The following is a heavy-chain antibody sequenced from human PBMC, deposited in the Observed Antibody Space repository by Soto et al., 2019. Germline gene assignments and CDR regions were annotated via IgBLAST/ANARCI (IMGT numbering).Heavy chain of an antibody. CDR3: ARGPKYTGTTSP. CDR2: ITHRGST. CDR1: GGSFSGYY. Sequence: QVQLQQWGAGLLKPSETLSLTCAVYGGSFSGYYWSWIRQPPGKGLEWIGEITHRGSTSCNPSLKSRVTISVDTSKNQFSLKLSSVTAADTAVYYCARGPKYTGTTSPWGQGTLVTVSS. J-gene: IGHJ5*02. V-gene: IGHV4-34*01. D-gene: IGHD1-7*01.